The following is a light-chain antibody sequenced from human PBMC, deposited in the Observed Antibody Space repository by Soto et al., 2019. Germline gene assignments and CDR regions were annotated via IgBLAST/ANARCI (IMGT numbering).Light chain of an antibody. CDR3: QLYGSSSYT. V-gene: IGKV3-20*01. CDR2: GAS. Sequence: EIVLMQSPGTLSLSPGERATLSCRASQSVSSHYLAWYQQKPAQAPRLLIYGASNRATGIPDRFSGSGSGTDFTLTISRLEPEDFAVYYCQLYGSSSYTFGRGTKLEIK. CDR1: QSVSSHY. J-gene: IGKJ2*01.